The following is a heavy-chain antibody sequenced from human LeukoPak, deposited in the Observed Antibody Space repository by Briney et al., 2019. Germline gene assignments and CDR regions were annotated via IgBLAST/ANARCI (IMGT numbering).Heavy chain of an antibody. D-gene: IGHD6-6*01. V-gene: IGHV3-9*03. CDR1: GFTFYDYT. Sequence: GGSLRLSCAASGFTFYDYTMHWVRHAPGKGLEWVSGISWSSGSIAYADSVKGRFTISRDNAKNSLYLQMNSLTAEDMALYYCAKEIAARLRGDAFDISGQGTMVTVSS. J-gene: IGHJ3*02. CDR3: AKEIAARLRGDAFDI. CDR2: ISWSSGSI.